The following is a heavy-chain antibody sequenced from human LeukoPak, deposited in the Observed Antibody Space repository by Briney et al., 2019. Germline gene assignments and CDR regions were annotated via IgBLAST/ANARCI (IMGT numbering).Heavy chain of an antibody. CDR2: IIPIFGTA. CDR1: GGTFSSYA. J-gene: IGHJ5*02. V-gene: IGHV1-69*13. Sequence: SVKVSCKASGGTFSSYAISWVRQAPGQGLEWMGGIIPIFGTANYAQKFQGRVTITADESTSTAYVELSSLRSEDTAVYYCARVRYCSSTSCYAFDPWGQGTLVTVSS. CDR3: ARVRYCSSTSCYAFDP. D-gene: IGHD2-2*01.